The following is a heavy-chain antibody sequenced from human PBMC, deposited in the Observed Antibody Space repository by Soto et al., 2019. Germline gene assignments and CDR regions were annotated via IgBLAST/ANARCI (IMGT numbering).Heavy chain of an antibody. CDR2: ISYDGSNK. V-gene: IGHV3-30*18. Sequence: QVQLVESGGGVVQPGRSLRLSCAASGFTFSSYGMHWVRQAPGKGLEWVAVISYDGSNKYYADSVKGRFTISRDNSKNTLYLQMNSLRAEDTAVYYCAKNGYSSGWYRSTDYYYGMDVWGQGTTVTVSS. CDR3: AKNGYSSGWYRSTDYYYGMDV. J-gene: IGHJ6*02. D-gene: IGHD6-19*01. CDR1: GFTFSSYG.